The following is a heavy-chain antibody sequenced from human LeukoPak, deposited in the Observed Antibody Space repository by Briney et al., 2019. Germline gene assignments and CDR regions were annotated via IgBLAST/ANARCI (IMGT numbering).Heavy chain of an antibody. Sequence: SETLSLTCTVSGGSISSYYWSWIRQPPGKGLEWIGHIYYSGSTNYNPSLKSRVTISVDTSKNQFSLKLSSVTAADTAVYYCARDLGSSSHQGGWFDPWGQGTLVTASS. D-gene: IGHD6-6*01. V-gene: IGHV4-59*01. CDR3: ARDLGSSSHQGGWFDP. CDR1: GGSISSYY. CDR2: IYYSGST. J-gene: IGHJ5*02.